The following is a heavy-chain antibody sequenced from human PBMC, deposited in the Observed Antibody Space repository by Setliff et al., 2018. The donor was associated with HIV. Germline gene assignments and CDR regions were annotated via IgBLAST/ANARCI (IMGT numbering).Heavy chain of an antibody. J-gene: IGHJ6*03. CDR3: ARGRTWESQYYSYYYMDV. CDR2: LFSRGTT. CDR1: GGSITSAPYN. D-gene: IGHD1-26*01. Sequence: SETLSLTCTVSGGSITSAPYNWGWIRQPPGKGLEWVGSLFSRGTTYYHPSLKSRVTISLDTSQNHFSLKLTSVTAADTAVYYCARGRTWESQYYSYYYMDVWGKGTTVTVSS. V-gene: IGHV4-39*02.